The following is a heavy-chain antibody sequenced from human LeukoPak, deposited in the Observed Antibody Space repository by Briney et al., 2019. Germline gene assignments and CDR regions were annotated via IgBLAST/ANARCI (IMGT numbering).Heavy chain of an antibody. V-gene: IGHV4-34*01. D-gene: IGHD3-9*01. J-gene: IGHJ4*02. CDR2: INHSGST. CDR3: ARGNYDILTGSGYYFDY. CDR1: GFTVSSNY. Sequence: GSLRLSCAASGFTVSSNYMSWVRQPPGKGLEWIGEINHSGSTNYNPSLKSRVTISVDTSQNQFSLKLSSVTAADTAVYYCARGNYDILTGSGYYFDYWGQGTLVTVSS.